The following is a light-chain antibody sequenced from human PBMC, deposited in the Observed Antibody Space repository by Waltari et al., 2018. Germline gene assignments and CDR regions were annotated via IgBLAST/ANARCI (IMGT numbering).Light chain of an antibody. CDR3: CSYAGISTFYV. CDR2: DVN. CDR1: SSDVEY. Sequence: QSALTQPRSVSGSPGQSVTISCTGASSDVEYVSWYQHHPGKAPKLMIYDVNNRPSGVPDRVAGSQSGNPASLTISGLQADDEADYYCCSYAGISTFYVVGSGTKVTVL. V-gene: IGLV2-11*01. J-gene: IGLJ1*01.